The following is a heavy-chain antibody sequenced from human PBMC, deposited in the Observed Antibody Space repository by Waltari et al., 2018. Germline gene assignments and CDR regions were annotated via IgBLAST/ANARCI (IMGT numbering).Heavy chain of an antibody. V-gene: IGHV3-53*01. CDR1: GFTVNNNY. CDR2: IFSGGNT. CDR3: ASSPKEGY. Sequence: ELQLLESGGGLIQPGGSLRVSCAASGFTVNNNYRIWVRRAPGKGREWVSLIFSGGNTFYADSVRGRFTISRDSSKNTLYLQMNSLRTEDTAVYYCASSPKEGYWGQGTLVTVSS. J-gene: IGHJ4*02.